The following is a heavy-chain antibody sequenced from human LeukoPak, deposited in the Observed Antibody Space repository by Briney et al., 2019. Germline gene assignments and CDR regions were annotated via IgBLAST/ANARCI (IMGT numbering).Heavy chain of an antibody. CDR3: ARSTVVPNWFDP. J-gene: IGHJ5*02. D-gene: IGHD4-23*01. CDR1: GFTFSTYW. V-gene: IGHV3-74*01. CDR2: INPDGTTT. Sequence: GGSLRLSCAASGFTFSTYWMHWVRQAPGKGLVWVSRINPDGTTTSYADSVKGRFTISRDNAKDTVYLQMNSLRAEDTAVYYCARSTVVPNWFDPWGQGTLVTVSS.